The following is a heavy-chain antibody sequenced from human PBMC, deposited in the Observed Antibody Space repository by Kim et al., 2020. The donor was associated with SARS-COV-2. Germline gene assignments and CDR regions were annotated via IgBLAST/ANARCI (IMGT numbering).Heavy chain of an antibody. D-gene: IGHD3-10*01. V-gene: IGHV3-30*18. CDR3: AKDVRGVIFY. Sequence: GGSLRLSCAASGFTFSSYGMHWVRQAPGKGLEWVAVISYDGSNKYYADSVKGRFTISRDNSKNTLYLQMNSLRAEDTAVYYCAKDVRGVIFYWGQGTLVTVSS. CDR2: ISYDGSNK. CDR1: GFTFSSYG. J-gene: IGHJ4*02.